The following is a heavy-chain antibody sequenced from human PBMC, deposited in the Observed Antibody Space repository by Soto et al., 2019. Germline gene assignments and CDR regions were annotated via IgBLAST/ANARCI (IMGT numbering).Heavy chain of an antibody. CDR3: ARDIPLISPGPYDYYGMDV. V-gene: IGHV1-58*01. CDR1: GFTFTSSA. Sequence: SVKVSCKASGFTFTSSAVQWVRQARGQRLEWIGWIVVGSGNTNYAQKFQERVTITRDMSTSTAYMELSSLRAEDTAVYYCARDIPLISPGPYDYYGMDVWGQGTTVTVSS. D-gene: IGHD3-10*01. CDR2: IVVGSGNT. J-gene: IGHJ6*02.